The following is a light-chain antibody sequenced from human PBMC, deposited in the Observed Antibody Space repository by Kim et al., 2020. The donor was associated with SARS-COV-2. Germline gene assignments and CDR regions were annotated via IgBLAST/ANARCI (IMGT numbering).Light chain of an antibody. CDR2: QAS. CDR1: QNVNTW. Sequence: DIQMTQSPSTLSASIGDRVSITCRASQNVNTWLAWYQQKSGRSPKLLIFQASNLETGVPSRFSGSGSGTEFTLTISSLQPDDVATYYCQQFTNYPWTFGQGTKVDIK. J-gene: IGKJ1*01. V-gene: IGKV1-5*03. CDR3: QQFTNYPWT.